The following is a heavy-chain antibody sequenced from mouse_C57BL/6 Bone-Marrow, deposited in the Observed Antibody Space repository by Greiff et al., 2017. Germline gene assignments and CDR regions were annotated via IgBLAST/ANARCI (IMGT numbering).Heavy chain of an antibody. CDR3: ASCDTFAY. V-gene: IGHV1-39*01. J-gene: IGHJ3*01. CDR1: GYSFTDYN. CDR2: FNPNYGTT. Sequence: EVQLQQSGPELVKPGASVKISCKASGYSFTDYNMNWVKQSNGKSLEWIGVFNPNYGTTSYNQKFKGKATLTVDQSSSTAYMQLTSLTSEDSAVYCSASCDTFAYWGQGTLVTVSA.